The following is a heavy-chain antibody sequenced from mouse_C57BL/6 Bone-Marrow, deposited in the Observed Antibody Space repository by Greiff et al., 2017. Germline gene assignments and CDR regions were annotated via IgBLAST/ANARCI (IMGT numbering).Heavy chain of an antibody. D-gene: IGHD2-5*01. CDR2: IDPETGGT. Sequence: VQLQQSGAELVRPGASVTLSCKASGYTFTDYEMHWVKQTPVHGLEWIGAIDPETGGTAYNQKFKGKAILTADKSSSTAYMGLRSLTSEDSAVYYCTRTLAYYSNYLAWFAYWGQGTLVTVSA. J-gene: IGHJ3*01. V-gene: IGHV1-15*01. CDR3: TRTLAYYSNYLAWFAY. CDR1: GYTFTDYE.